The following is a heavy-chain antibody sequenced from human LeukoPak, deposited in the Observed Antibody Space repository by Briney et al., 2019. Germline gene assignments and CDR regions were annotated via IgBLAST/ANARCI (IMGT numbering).Heavy chain of an antibody. CDR1: GGSISSSSYY. J-gene: IGHJ4*02. CDR2: IYYSGST. D-gene: IGHD3-9*01. Sequence: PSETLSLTCTVSGGSISSSSYYWGWIRQPPGKGLEWIGSIYYSGSTYYNPSLKSRVTISVDTSKNQFSLKLSSVTAADTAVYYCARDSRAFDIWGQGTLVTVSS. CDR3: ARDSRAFDI. V-gene: IGHV4-39*07.